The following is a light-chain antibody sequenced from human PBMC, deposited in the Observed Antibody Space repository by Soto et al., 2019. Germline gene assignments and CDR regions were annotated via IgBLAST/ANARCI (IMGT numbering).Light chain of an antibody. V-gene: IGKV1-12*01. CDR1: QGLVNW. CDR3: QQTSSFPLT. J-gene: IGKJ4*01. CDR2: AAA. Sequence: DIQVTQSPSSVSASVGDRVTITCRTSQGLVNWLAWYQQKPGKAPKLLIYAAANSQSGVPSRFSGSGSGTDFTLTIGSLQPEDFATYYCQQTSSFPLTFGGGTKVEIK.